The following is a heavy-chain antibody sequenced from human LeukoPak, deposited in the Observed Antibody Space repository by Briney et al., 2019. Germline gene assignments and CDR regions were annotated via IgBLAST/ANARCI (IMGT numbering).Heavy chain of an antibody. CDR1: GFAYSDHY. CDR3: GRVANTGDF. V-gene: IGHV3-11*04. J-gene: IGHJ4*02. CDR2: IDGLGSSI. Sequence: GGSLRLSCAASGFAYSDHYMTWIRQAPGKGLEWVSYIDGLGSSIYYADSVKGRFTISRDNTNNSLYLQMNSLRVEDTAICYCGRVANTGDFWGQGTLVTVSS.